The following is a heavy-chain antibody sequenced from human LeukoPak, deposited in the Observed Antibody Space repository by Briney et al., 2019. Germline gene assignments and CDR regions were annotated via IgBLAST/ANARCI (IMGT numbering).Heavy chain of an antibody. J-gene: IGHJ3*02. CDR1: GGSISSYY. CDR3: ASSTFVYSKGAFDI. CDR2: IYYSGST. D-gene: IGHD6-13*01. Sequence: SETLSLTCTVSGGSISSYYWSWIRQPPGKGLEWIGYIYYSGSTNYNPSLKSRVTISVDTSKNQFSLKLSSVTAADTAVYYCASSTFVYSKGAFDIWGQGTMVTVSS. V-gene: IGHV4-59*08.